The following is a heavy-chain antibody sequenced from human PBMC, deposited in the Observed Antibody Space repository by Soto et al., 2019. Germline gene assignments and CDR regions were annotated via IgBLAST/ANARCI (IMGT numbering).Heavy chain of an antibody. CDR3: ARDKYCSGGSCRKNWFDP. V-gene: IGHV4-59*01. D-gene: IGHD2-15*01. CDR2: IYDDGSA. CDR1: GVSISSSY. Sequence: SETLSLTCTVSGVSISSSYWIWIRQPPGKGLEWLAYIYDDGSANYNPSLKSRATISLDMSKNQFSLKLTSVTAADTAVYYCARDKYCSGGSCRKNWFDPWGQGTLVTVSS. J-gene: IGHJ5*02.